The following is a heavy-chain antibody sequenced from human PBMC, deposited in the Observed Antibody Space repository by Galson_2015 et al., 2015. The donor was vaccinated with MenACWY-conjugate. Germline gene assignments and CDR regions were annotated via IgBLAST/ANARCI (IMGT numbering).Heavy chain of an antibody. V-gene: IGHV3-15*01. J-gene: IGHJ4*02. CDR1: GFTATNAW. CDR2: IKSKSEGGTI. CDR3: THNGAVAGPGAYFDH. Sequence: SLRLSCAASGFTATNAWMSWVRQAPGKGLEWVGRIKSKSEGGTIDYAAPVKGRFSISRDDSKNTLYLHMNSLENEDTAVYFCTHNGAVAGPGAYFDHWGQGTLVTVSS. D-gene: IGHD6-19*01.